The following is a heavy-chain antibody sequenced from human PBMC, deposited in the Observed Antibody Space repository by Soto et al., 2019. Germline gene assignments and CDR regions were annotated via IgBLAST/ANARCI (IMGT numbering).Heavy chain of an antibody. CDR2: IYYSGST. Sequence: QLQLQESGPGLVKPSETLSLTCTVSGGSISSSSYYWGWIRQPPGKGLEWIGSIYYSGSTYYNPSLKSRVTISVDTSKNQFSLKLSSVTAEDTALYYCARRSTMVRGLWYGIDVWVQGTTVTVSS. D-gene: IGHD3-10*01. CDR1: GGSISSSSYY. V-gene: IGHV4-39*01. J-gene: IGHJ6*02. CDR3: ARRSTMVRGLWYGIDV.